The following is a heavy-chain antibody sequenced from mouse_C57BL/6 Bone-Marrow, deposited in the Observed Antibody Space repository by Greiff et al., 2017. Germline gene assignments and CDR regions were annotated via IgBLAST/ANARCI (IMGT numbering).Heavy chain of an antibody. V-gene: IGHV1-4*01. Sequence: QVQLKQSGAELARPGASVKMSCKASGYTFTSYTMHWVKQRPGQGLEWIGDINPSSGYTKYNQKFKDKATLTADKSSSTAYMQLSSLTSEDSAVYYCARHYYGSREYFDYWGQGTTLTVSS. CDR2: INPSSGYT. D-gene: IGHD1-1*01. CDR3: ARHYYGSREYFDY. CDR1: GYTFTSYT. J-gene: IGHJ2*01.